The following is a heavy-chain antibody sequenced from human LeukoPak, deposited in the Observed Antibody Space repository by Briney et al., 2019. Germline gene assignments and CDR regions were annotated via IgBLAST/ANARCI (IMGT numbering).Heavy chain of an antibody. Sequence: ASVKVSCKASGHTFTAYYMFWVRQAPGQGLEWMGWINPNSGGTNYAQKFQGRVTMTRDTSISTAYMELSRLRSDDTAVYYCARDNSYYDSSGYDYWGQGTLVTVSS. D-gene: IGHD3-22*01. CDR3: ARDNSYYDSSGYDY. CDR2: INPNSGGT. CDR1: GHTFTAYY. J-gene: IGHJ4*02. V-gene: IGHV1-2*02.